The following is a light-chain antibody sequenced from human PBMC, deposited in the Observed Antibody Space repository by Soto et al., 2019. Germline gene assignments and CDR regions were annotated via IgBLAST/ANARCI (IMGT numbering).Light chain of an antibody. Sequence: DIVLTQSPGILSLSPGERATLSCRASQSVSSTHLAWYQQKPGQAPRLLIYGYSTRAAGVADRFSGSGSGTDFTLTISRLAPEDFAVYYCQHYSTSPLYTFGQGTKLEI. CDR1: QSVSSTH. CDR3: QHYSTSPLYT. J-gene: IGKJ2*01. CDR2: GYS. V-gene: IGKV3-20*01.